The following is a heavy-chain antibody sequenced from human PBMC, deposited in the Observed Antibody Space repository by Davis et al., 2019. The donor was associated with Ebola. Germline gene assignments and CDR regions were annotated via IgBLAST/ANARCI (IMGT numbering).Heavy chain of an antibody. CDR3: TTPGGQDSGYDVFDI. J-gene: IGHJ3*02. V-gene: IGHV1-46*03. D-gene: IGHD5-12*01. CDR2: INPNDGRT. Sequence: AASVPVSCKASGYTFTNYYMHWVRQAPGQGLEWMGMINPNDGRTIYAQKFQGRVTVTRDTSTNTVYMDLSSLRSEDTALYYCTTPGGQDSGYDVFDIWGQGTMVTISS. CDR1: GYTFTNYY.